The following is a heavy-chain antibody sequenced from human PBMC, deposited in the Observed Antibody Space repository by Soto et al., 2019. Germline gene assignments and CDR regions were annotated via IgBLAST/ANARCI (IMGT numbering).Heavy chain of an antibody. J-gene: IGHJ4*02. Sequence: EVQLLESGGGLVQPGGSLRLSCAASGFTSSSYAMSWVRQAPGKGLEWVSAISGSGSSTYYADSVKGRFTISRDNSKNTLYLQMNSLRAEDTALYYCAKGQPYYDFWSGHSSVHDYWGQGTLVTVSS. CDR3: AKGQPYYDFWSGHSSVHDY. D-gene: IGHD3-3*01. V-gene: IGHV3-23*01. CDR2: ISGSGSST. CDR1: GFTSSSYA.